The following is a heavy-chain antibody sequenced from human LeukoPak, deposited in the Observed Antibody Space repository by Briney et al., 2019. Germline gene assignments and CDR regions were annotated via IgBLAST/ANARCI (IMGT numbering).Heavy chain of an antibody. CDR2: IHYSGNT. CDR1: GDSISSNNYY. V-gene: IGHV4-39*01. Sequence: SETLSLTCTVSGDSISSNNYYWGWIRQPPGKGLEWIGSIHYSGNTYYNPSLKSRVTISVDTSKNQFSLKLTSVTAADTAVYYCARVRGYYDSSGYSHYYYYGMDVWGQGTTVTVSS. J-gene: IGHJ6*02. D-gene: IGHD3-22*01. CDR3: ARVRGYYDSSGYSHYYYYGMDV.